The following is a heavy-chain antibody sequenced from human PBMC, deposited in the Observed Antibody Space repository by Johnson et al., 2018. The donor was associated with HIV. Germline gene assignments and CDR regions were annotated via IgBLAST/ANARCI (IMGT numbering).Heavy chain of an antibody. J-gene: IGHJ3*02. CDR1: GFTFSDHA. Sequence: QVQLVESGGGVVQPGRSLRLSCAASGFTFSDHAMHWVRQAPGKGLEWVAVVSDHGRTTYFADSVKGRFTISRDNAKNSLYLQMNSLGGEDTAVYYCATCSDQVLLGGDVFDIWGQGTMVTVSS. CDR3: ATCSDQVLLGGDVFDI. D-gene: IGHD3-16*01. CDR2: VSDHGRTT. V-gene: IGHV3-30*04.